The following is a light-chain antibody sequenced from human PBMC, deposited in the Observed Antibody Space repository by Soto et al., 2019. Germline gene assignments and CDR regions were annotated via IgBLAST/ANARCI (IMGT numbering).Light chain of an antibody. CDR2: FGS. V-gene: IGKV2-28*01. J-gene: IGKJ1*01. Sequence: DIVMTQSPLSLPVTPGEPASISCSSSQSLLQSNGYNYLDWYLQKPGQSPQLLIYFGSYRASGVPDRFSGSGSGTAVTLKIRRVEAEDVGIYYCMQSQQSPPTFGQGTKVEI. CDR3: MQSQQSPPT. CDR1: QSLLQSNGYNY.